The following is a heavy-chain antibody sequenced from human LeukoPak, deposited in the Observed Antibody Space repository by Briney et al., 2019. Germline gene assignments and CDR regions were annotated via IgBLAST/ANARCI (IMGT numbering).Heavy chain of an antibody. Sequence: SETLSLTCAVYGGSFSGYYWSWIRQPPGKGLEWIGEINHSGSTNYNPSLKSRVTISVDTSKNQFSLKLSSVTAADTAVYYCARLYYYGSGSYYKYVALFDYWGQGTLVTVSS. V-gene: IGHV4-34*01. CDR1: GGSFSGYY. J-gene: IGHJ4*02. CDR2: INHSGST. D-gene: IGHD3-10*01. CDR3: ARLYYYGSGSYYKYVALFDY.